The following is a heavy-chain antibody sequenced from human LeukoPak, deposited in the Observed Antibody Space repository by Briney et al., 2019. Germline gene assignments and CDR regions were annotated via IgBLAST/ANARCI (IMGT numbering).Heavy chain of an antibody. Sequence: SETLSLTCAVYGGTFSGYYWSWIRQPPGKGLEWIGEINHSGSTNYNPSLKSRVTISVDTSKNQFSLKLSSVTAADTAVYYCAREPVSVGATRRWGQGTLVTVSS. CDR3: AREPVSVGATRR. D-gene: IGHD1-26*01. CDR1: GGTFSGYY. V-gene: IGHV4-34*01. CDR2: INHSGST. J-gene: IGHJ4*02.